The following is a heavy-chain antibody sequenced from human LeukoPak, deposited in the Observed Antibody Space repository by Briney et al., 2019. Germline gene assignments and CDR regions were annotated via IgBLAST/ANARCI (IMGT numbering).Heavy chain of an antibody. CDR3: ARGGGSAYDM. V-gene: IGHV3-48*01. Sequence: PGGSLRLSCAASGFIFSSYTMNWVRQGPGKGLEWVSYISSTSSMIYYADSVKGRFTVSRDNANNSLYLQMNSLRAEDTAVYYCARGGGSAYDMWGQGTMVTVSS. J-gene: IGHJ3*02. CDR1: GFIFSSYT. D-gene: IGHD1-26*01. CDR2: ISSTSSMI.